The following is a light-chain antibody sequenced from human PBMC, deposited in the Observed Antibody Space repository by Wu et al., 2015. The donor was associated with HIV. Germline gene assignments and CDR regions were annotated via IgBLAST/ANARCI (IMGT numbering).Light chain of an antibody. V-gene: IGKV1-9*01. J-gene: IGKJ4*01. CDR1: QGISTY. CDR3: QHLNSYPLT. Sequence: IQLTQSPFSLSASVGDRVTISCRASQGISTYLAWYQQKPGKAPKLLIYAASTLQSGVPSRFSGSGSGTDFTLTISSLQPDDFATYFCQHLNSYPLTFGRGTKIE. CDR2: AAS.